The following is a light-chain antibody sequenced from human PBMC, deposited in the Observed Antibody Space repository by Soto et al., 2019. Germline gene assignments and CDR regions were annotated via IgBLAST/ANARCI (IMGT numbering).Light chain of an antibody. V-gene: IGLV2-14*03. CDR1: SSDVGAYNF. J-gene: IGLJ1*01. CDR3: SAYTVGRTDV. CDR2: NVY. Sequence: QSVLTQPASVSGSPGQSITISCTGTSSDVGAYNFVSWHQQHPGKAPKLMIYNVYDRPSGISYRFSGSKPGNTASLTISGLQGEDEAEYYCSAYTVGRTDVFGTGTKVSAL.